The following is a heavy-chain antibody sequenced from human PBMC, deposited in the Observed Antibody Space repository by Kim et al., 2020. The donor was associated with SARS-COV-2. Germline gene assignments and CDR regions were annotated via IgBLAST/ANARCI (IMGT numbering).Heavy chain of an antibody. CDR2: INPNSGGT. J-gene: IGHJ3*02. CDR3: ASWVEGVVTDDAFDI. D-gene: IGHD2-21*02. CDR1: GYTFTGYY. Sequence: ASVKVSCKASGYTFTGYYMHWVRQAPGQGLEWMGRINPNSGGTNYAQKFQGRVTMNRDTSISTAYMELSRLRSDDTAVYYCASWVEGVVTDDAFDIWGQGTMVTVSS. V-gene: IGHV1-2*06.